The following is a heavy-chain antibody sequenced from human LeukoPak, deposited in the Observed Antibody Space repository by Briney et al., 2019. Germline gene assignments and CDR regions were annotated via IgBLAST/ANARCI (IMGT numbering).Heavy chain of an antibody. V-gene: IGHV3-21*01. CDR1: GFTFSTYS. Sequence: GGSLRLSCAASGFTFSTYSMNWVRQAPGKGLEWVSSISSFSGYIYYADSVKGRFTISRDNAKNSLHLQMSSLRVEDTAVYYCARDPSPRTSYYYYYMDVWGKGTTVTVSS. CDR2: ISSFSGYI. CDR3: ARDPSPRTSYYYYYMDV. J-gene: IGHJ6*03. D-gene: IGHD2-2*01.